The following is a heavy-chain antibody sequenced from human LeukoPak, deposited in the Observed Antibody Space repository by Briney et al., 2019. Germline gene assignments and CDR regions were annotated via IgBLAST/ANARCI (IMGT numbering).Heavy chain of an antibody. Sequence: SETLSLTCAVSGGSFSDYYWSWIRQPPGKGLEWIGYIYHSGSTYYNPSLKSRVTISVDRSKNQFSLKLSSVTAADTAVYYCARDVWALNYFDYWGQGTLVTVSS. J-gene: IGHJ4*02. CDR2: IYHSGST. D-gene: IGHD3-16*01. CDR1: GGSFSDYY. V-gene: IGHV4-30-2*01. CDR3: ARDVWALNYFDY.